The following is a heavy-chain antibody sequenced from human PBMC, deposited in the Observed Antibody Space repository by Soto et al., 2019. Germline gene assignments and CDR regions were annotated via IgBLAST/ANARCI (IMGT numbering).Heavy chain of an antibody. D-gene: IGHD2-8*01. J-gene: IGHJ4*02. CDR3: AKDGGVSAPHFDT. Sequence: EVQLLESGGGLGQPGGSLRLSCTASGFTFRKYAMSWVRQAPGKGLEWVSGISDSDDDTYYADSVRGRFTISRDNSKNTLYLQLNILRGDDTAVYYCAKDGGVSAPHFDTWGQGTRVTVSS. CDR2: ISDSDDDT. CDR1: GFTFRKYA. V-gene: IGHV3-23*01.